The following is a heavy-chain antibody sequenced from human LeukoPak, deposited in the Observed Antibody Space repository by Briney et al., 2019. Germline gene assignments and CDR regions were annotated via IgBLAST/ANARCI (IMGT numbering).Heavy chain of an antibody. CDR2: ISWDSHSI. V-gene: IGHV3-9*01. CDR1: GFTFDDYA. CDR3: AKGLYDCTGPFDY. D-gene: IGHD2-8*02. Sequence: GRSLRLSCAASGFTFDDYAMHWVRQIPGEGLEWVSSISWDSHSIAYADSVRGRFTMSRDNAKNSLYLQMNSLRPEDTALYYCAKGLYDCTGPFDYWGQGTLVTVSS. J-gene: IGHJ4*02.